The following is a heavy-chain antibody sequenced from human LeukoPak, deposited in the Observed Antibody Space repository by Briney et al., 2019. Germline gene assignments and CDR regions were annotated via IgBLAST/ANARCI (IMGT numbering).Heavy chain of an antibody. CDR1: GFTFSTYA. CDR3: AKDHSGYSYGYGY. V-gene: IGHV3-23*01. D-gene: IGHD5-18*01. J-gene: IGHJ4*02. Sequence: PGGSLRLSCAASGFTFSTYAMGWVRQAPGKGLEWVSSIKGGGGDPFYADSVKGRFTISRDNSKNTLYLQMNSLRAEDTAVYYCAKDHSGYSYGYGYWGQGTLVTVSS. CDR2: IKGGGGDP.